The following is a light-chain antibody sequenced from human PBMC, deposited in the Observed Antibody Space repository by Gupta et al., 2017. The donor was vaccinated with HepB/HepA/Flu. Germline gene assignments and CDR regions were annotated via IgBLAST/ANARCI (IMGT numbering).Light chain of an antibody. Sequence: SYELPQPPSVSVSPGQTASITCSGDKLGDKYACWYHQKPVQYPLLVIYKDSKRPSAIPERFSGSNSGATATLTISGTQAMDEDYYYCQAWDSSTVVFGGGTKLTVL. CDR1: KLGDKY. CDR2: KDS. CDR3: QAWDSSTVV. J-gene: IGLJ2*01. V-gene: IGLV3-1*01.